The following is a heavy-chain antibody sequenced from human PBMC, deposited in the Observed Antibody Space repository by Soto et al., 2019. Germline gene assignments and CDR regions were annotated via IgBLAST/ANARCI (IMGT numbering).Heavy chain of an antibody. CDR3: ARHVPQYDWLDP. Sequence: SETLSLTCTVSGDSISTGAYYWGWIRQSPGKGLEWIAIINYSGSTSYNPSLKNRVTMSVDSSKNQFSLDLTSVSAADTAVYYCARHVPQYDWLDPWGQGILVTVSS. CDR2: INYSGST. V-gene: IGHV4-39*01. CDR1: GDSISTGAYY. J-gene: IGHJ5*02.